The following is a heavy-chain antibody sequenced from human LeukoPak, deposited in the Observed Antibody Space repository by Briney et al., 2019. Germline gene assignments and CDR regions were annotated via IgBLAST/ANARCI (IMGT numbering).Heavy chain of an antibody. CDR1: GGSISSVGYY. CDR3: ARDRGIVIEPAVYGMDV. D-gene: IGHD2-2*01. Sequence: SETLSLTCSVSGGSISSVGYYWSWIRQLPGKGLEWIGYIFYSGSTHYNPSFRSRVTISIDTSKNQFSLNLSSVTAADTAVYYCARDRGIVIEPAVYGMDVWGQGTTVTVSS. J-gene: IGHJ6*02. V-gene: IGHV4-31*03. CDR2: IFYSGST.